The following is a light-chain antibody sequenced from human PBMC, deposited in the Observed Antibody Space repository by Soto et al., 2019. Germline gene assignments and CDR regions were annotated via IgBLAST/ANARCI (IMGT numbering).Light chain of an antibody. CDR1: QGISTY. V-gene: IGKV1-39*01. J-gene: IGKJ1*01. CDR2: AAS. Sequence: DIQMTHSPSSLSASVGDRVTITCRASQGISTYLNWYQQKPGKAPKVLIYAASSLQSGVPSRFSGSGSEKDLTLTISSLQPEDFATYSCKQSNSIKRTFPKGPKGDIX. CDR3: KQSNSIKRT.